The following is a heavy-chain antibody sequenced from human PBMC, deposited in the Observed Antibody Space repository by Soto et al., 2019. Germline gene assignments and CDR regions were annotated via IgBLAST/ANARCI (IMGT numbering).Heavy chain of an antibody. V-gene: IGHV3-33*01. CDR1: GFTFSSYG. CDR3: ARDPFVVVPAATDAFDI. Sequence: GGSLRLSCAASGFTFSSYGMHWVRQAPGKGLEWVAVIWYDGSNKYYADSVKGRFTISRDNSKNTLYLQMNSLRAEDTAVYYCARDPFVVVPAATDAFDIWGQGTMVTVSS. D-gene: IGHD2-2*01. CDR2: IWYDGSNK. J-gene: IGHJ3*02.